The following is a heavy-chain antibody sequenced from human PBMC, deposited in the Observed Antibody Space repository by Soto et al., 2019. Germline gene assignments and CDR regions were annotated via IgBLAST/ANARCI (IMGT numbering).Heavy chain of an antibody. CDR1: GDTLTGYY. Sequence: QVQLVQSGGEVKIPGASVKVSCKVVGDTLTGYYMHWVRQAPGQGLEWMGWINPNSGGTNYAQEFQGRVTMTRDTSISTAYMEMSRLRSDDTAVFYCARDNRFDPTAPYYYGLDVWGQGTTVTVSS. CDR3: ARDNRFDPTAPYYYGLDV. V-gene: IGHV1-2*02. J-gene: IGHJ6*02. CDR2: INPNSGGT. D-gene: IGHD2-21*02.